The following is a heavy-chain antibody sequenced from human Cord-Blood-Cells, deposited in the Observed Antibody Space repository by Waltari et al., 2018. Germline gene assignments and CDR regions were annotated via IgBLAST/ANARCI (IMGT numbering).Heavy chain of an antibody. CDR2: ISSSGSTR. CDR3: ARQMVQGGDFDY. V-gene: IGHV3-48*03. CDR1: GFTFSSYE. Sequence: EVQLVESGGGLVQPGGSLRLSCAASGFTFSSYEMNWVRQAPGKGLEWVSYISSSGSTRYYADSGKGRFTISRDNAKNSLYLQMNSLRAEDTAVYYCARQMVQGGDFDYWGQGTLVTVSS. D-gene: IGHD3-10*01. J-gene: IGHJ4*02.